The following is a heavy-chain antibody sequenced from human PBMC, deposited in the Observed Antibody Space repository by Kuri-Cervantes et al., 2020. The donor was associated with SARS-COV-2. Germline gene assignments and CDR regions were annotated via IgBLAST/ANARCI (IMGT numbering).Heavy chain of an antibody. D-gene: IGHD1-26*01. Sequence: GGSLRLSCKGSGYSFTSYWIGWVHQMPGKGLEWMGRIDPSDSYTNYSPSFQGHVTISADKSISTAYLQWSSLKASDTAMYYCARRKWELLSGAFDIWGQGTMVTVSS. J-gene: IGHJ3*02. V-gene: IGHV5-10-1*01. CDR2: IDPSDSYT. CDR1: GYSFTSYW. CDR3: ARRKWELLSGAFDI.